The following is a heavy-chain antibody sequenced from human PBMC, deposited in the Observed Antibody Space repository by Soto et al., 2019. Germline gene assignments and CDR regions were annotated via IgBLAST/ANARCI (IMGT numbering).Heavy chain of an antibody. CDR2: IIPILGIA. CDR3: ARAVAGTVFDY. V-gene: IGHV1-69*02. CDR1: GGTFSSYT. Sequence: QVQLVQSGAEVKKPGSSVKVSCKASGGTFSSYTISWVRQAPGQGLEWMGRIIPILGIANYAQKFQGRVTITADKSTSTAYMELRSLRSEDTAVYYCARAVAGTVFDYWGQGTLVTVSS. J-gene: IGHJ4*02. D-gene: IGHD6-19*01.